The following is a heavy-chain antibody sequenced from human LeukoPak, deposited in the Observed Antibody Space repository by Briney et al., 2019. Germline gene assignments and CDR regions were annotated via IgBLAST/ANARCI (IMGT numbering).Heavy chain of an antibody. CDR3: ARDSAGNDY. D-gene: IGHD6-13*01. CDR2: LYNSGTT. Sequence: SETLSLTCTVSGGSINTDSYYWGWIRQPPGKGLEWIGSLYNSGTTYYSPSLKSRVTISADTSKNQFFLKLNSVTAEDTAMYYCARDSAGNDYWGQGTLVTVSS. V-gene: IGHV4-39*07. J-gene: IGHJ4*02. CDR1: GGSINTDSYY.